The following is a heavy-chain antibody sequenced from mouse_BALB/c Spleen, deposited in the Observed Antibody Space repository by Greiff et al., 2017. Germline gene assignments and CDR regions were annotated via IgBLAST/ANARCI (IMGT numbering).Heavy chain of an antibody. D-gene: IGHD2-3*01. V-gene: IGHV5-4*02. CDR2: ISDGGSYT. Sequence: EVQVVESGGGLVKPGGSLKLSCAASGFTFSDYYMYWVRQTPEKRLEWVATISDGGSYTYYPDSVKGRFTISRDNAKNNLYLQMSSLKSEDTAMYYCARENDGYFAMDYWGQGTSVTVSS. J-gene: IGHJ4*01. CDR3: ARENDGYFAMDY. CDR1: GFTFSDYY.